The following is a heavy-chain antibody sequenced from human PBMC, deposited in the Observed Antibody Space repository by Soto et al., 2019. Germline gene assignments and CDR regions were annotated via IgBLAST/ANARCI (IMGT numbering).Heavy chain of an antibody. CDR2: INPNSGAT. Sequence: QVHLVQSGAEVKKPGASVKVSCKTSGYIFTNYYIHWVRQAPGQGLEWMGWINPNSGATNYAQKFQDWVTMTRDTSISTAYMEVNRLGSDDTAVYYCARPSGYYPYYFDDWGQGSLVTVSS. D-gene: IGHD3-22*01. J-gene: IGHJ4*02. CDR1: GYIFTNYY. CDR3: ARPSGYYPYYFDD. V-gene: IGHV1-2*04.